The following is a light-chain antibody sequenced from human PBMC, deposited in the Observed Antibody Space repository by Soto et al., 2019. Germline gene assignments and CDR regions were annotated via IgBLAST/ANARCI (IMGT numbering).Light chain of an antibody. V-gene: IGLV2-14*03. CDR3: SSYGASSTL. J-gene: IGLJ3*02. CDR1: SSDIGSYNY. CDR2: DVS. Sequence: QSALTQPASLSGSPGQSITISCTGTSSDIGSYNYVSWYQQHPGKAPKLMIFDVSYRPSGTSDRFSGSKSGNTASLTISGLQPEDEADYYCSSYGASSTLFGGGTKLTV.